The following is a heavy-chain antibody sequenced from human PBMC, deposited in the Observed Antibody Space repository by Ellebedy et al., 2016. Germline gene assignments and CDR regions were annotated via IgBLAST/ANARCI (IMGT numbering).Heavy chain of an antibody. CDR2: IWYDGSNE. V-gene: IGHV3-33*01. CDR1: GFTFSSYG. CDR3: TRDLTSVLDY. J-gene: IGHJ4*02. D-gene: IGHD3-10*01. Sequence: GGSLRLXCAASGFTFSSYGMHWVRQAPGKGLEWVAVIWYDGSNEDYADSVKGRFAISRDNSKNTLYLQMNSLRVEDTAVYYCTRDLTSVLDYWGQGTLVTVSS.